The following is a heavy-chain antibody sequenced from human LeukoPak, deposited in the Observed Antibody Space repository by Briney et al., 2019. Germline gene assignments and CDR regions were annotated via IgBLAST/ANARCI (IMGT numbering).Heavy chain of an antibody. D-gene: IGHD3-22*01. CDR3: ARHYYDSSGSTTWDY. CDR2: IYYSGST. V-gene: IGHV4-59*08. Sequence: PSETLSLTCTVSGGSISSYYWSWIRQPPGKGLEWIGYIYYSGSTNYNPSLKSRVTISVDTSKNQFSLKLSSVTAADTAVYYCARHYYDSSGSTTWDYWGQGTLVTVSS. J-gene: IGHJ4*02. CDR1: GGSISSYY.